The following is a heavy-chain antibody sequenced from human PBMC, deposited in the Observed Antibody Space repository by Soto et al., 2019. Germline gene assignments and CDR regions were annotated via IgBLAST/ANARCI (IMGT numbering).Heavy chain of an antibody. CDR1: GASISGFY. V-gene: IGHV4-4*07. J-gene: IGHJ5*02. CDR3: VRDGTKTLRDWFDP. Sequence: SETLSLTCTVSGASISGFYRSWIRKSAGKGLEWIGRIYATGTTDYNPSLKSRVMMSIDTSKKQFSLKLRSVTAADTAVYYCVRDGTKTLRDWFDPWGQGISVTVSS. CDR2: IYATGTT. D-gene: IGHD1-1*01.